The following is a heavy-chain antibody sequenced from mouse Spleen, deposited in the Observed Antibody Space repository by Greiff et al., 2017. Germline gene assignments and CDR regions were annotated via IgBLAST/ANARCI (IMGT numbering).Heavy chain of an antibody. V-gene: IGHV1-15*01. CDR1: GYTFTDYE. D-gene: IGHD2-4*01. J-gene: IGHJ1*01. CDR3: TREEDDYDKYFDV. Sequence: QVQLKESGAELVRPGASVTLSCKASGYTFTDYEMHWVKQTPVHGLEWIGAIDPETGGTAYNQKFKGKAILTADKSSSTAYMELRSLTSEGSAVYYCTREEDDYDKYFDVWGAGTTVTVSS. CDR2: IDPETGGT.